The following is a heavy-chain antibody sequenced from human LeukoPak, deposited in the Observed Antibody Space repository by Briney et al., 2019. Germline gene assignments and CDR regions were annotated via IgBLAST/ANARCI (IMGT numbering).Heavy chain of an antibody. CDR1: GFTFSSYS. V-gene: IGHV3-53*01. J-gene: IGHJ4*02. CDR3: ARGVDSSGYLDY. CDR2: IQSGGST. Sequence: PGGSLRLSCAASGFTFSSYSMNWVRQAPGKGLEWVSIIQSGGSTYYADSVRGRFTSSRDNSNNTLYLQMDSLRAEDTAFYYCARGVDSSGYLDYWGQGTLVAVSS. D-gene: IGHD3-22*01.